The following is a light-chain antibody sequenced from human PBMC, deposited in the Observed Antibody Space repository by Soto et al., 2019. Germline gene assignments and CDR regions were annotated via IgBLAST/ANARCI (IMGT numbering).Light chain of an antibody. J-gene: IGKJ1*01. V-gene: IGKV3-11*01. CDR3: QQYGSSRWT. Sequence: VLTQAPAALSLSPGDGATLSCRASQSLTSYLAWYQQKPGQAPRLLIYDASNRATGIPPRFSGSGSGTDFTLTISSLEPEDFAVYYCQQYGSSRWTFGQGTKVDI. CDR1: QSLTSY. CDR2: DAS.